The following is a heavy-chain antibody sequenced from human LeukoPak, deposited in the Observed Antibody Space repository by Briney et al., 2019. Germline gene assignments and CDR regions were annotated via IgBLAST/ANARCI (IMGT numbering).Heavy chain of an antibody. CDR1: GFTFSSYS. J-gene: IGHJ6*03. Sequence: GGSLRLSCAASGFTFSSYSMNWVRQAPGKGLEWVSSISSCSSYIYYADSVKGRFTISRDNAKNSLYLQMNSLRAEDTAVYYCARDAVERRPYYYYMDVWGKGTTVTVSS. CDR3: ARDAVERRPYYYYMDV. CDR2: ISSCSSYI. D-gene: IGHD1-1*01. V-gene: IGHV3-21*01.